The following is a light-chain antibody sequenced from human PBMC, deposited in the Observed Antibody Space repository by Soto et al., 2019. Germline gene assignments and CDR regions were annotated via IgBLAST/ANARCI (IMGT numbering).Light chain of an antibody. CDR3: QQYGSSRWT. V-gene: IGKV3-20*01. CDR1: QSVASAY. CDR2: GAS. Sequence: EIVLTQSPGTLSLSPGERATLSCRASQSVASAYLAWYQHKPGQAPRLLIYGASSRATGIPDRISGSGSGTDFTLTISRLEPEDFAVYYCQQYGSSRWTFDQGTKVEAK. J-gene: IGKJ1*01.